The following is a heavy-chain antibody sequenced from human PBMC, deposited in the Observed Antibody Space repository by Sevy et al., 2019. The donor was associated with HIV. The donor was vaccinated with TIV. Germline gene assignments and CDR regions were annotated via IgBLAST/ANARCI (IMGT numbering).Heavy chain of an antibody. J-gene: IGHJ6*02. V-gene: IGHV3-7*03. Sequence: GGSLRLSCAASGFTFSNYWMSWFRQAPGKGLEWVANIKKDGREKYYLDSVKGRFTVSSDNAKNSLFLQMNSLRAEDTALYYCARDCSSTSCLWGLDVWGQGTTVTVSS. CDR2: IKKDGREK. CDR3: ARDCSSTSCLWGLDV. CDR1: GFTFSNYW. D-gene: IGHD2-2*01.